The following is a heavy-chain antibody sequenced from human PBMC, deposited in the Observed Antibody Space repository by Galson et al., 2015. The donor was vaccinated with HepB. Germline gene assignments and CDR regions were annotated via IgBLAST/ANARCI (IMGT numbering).Heavy chain of an antibody. D-gene: IGHD4-17*01. Sequence: SVKVSCKASGFTFTSSAVQWVRQARGQRLEWIGWVVVGSGNTNYAQKFQERVTITRDMSTSTAYMELSSLRSEDTAVYYCAARGAYGDYVDYWGQGTLVTVSS. CDR3: AARGAYGDYVDY. CDR1: GFTFTSSA. V-gene: IGHV1-58*01. J-gene: IGHJ4*02. CDR2: VVVGSGNT.